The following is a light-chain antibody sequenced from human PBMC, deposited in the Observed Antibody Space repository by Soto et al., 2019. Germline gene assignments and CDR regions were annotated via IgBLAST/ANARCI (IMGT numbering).Light chain of an antibody. CDR2: AAS. J-gene: IGKJ5*01. CDR3: QQSYSTPRDT. V-gene: IGKV1-39*01. Sequence: DSQMTQSPSSLSASVGDRVTITCRASQGISTYLNWYQQKPGKAPKLLIYAASSLQSGVPSRFSGSGSGTDFTLTISSLQPEDFATYYCQQSYSTPRDTFGQGTRLEI. CDR1: QGISTY.